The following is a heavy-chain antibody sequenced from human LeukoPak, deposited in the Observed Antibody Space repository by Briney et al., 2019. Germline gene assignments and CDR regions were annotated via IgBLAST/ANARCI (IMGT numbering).Heavy chain of an antibody. J-gene: IGHJ4*02. CDR2: ISSSGSTI. CDR1: GFTFSSYA. Sequence: GGSLRLSCAASGFTFSSYAMSWVRQAPGKGLEWVSYISSSGSTIYYADSVKGRFTISRDNAKNSLYLQMNSLRAEDTAVYYCARVPRNRVLDYWGQGTLVTVSS. CDR3: ARVPRNRVLDY. V-gene: IGHV3-48*04.